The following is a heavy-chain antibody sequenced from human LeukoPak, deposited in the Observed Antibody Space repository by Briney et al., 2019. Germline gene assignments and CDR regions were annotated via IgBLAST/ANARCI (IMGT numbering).Heavy chain of an antibody. CDR1: GFTFSSYA. CDR3: ARDRYSSGWYGAFDI. V-gene: IGHV3-30*04. J-gene: IGHJ3*02. Sequence: PGGSLRLSCAASGFTFSSYAMHWVRQAPGKGLEWVAVISYDGSNKYYADSVKGRFTISRDNSKNTLYLQMNSLRAEDTAVYYCARDRYSSGWYGAFDIWGQGTMVTVSS. D-gene: IGHD6-19*01. CDR2: ISYDGSNK.